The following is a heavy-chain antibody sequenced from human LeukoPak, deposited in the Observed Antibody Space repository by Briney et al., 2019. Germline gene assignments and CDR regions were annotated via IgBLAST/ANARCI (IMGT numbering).Heavy chain of an antibody. D-gene: IGHD3-3*01. J-gene: IGHJ4*02. V-gene: IGHV4-59*12. Sequence: SETLSLTCTVSGGSISSYYWSWIRQPPGKGLEWIGYIYYSGSTNYNPSLKSRVTISVDTSKNQFSLKLSSVTAADTAVYYCARESTLLVEGFLEWNWGQGTLVTVSS. CDR1: GGSISSYY. CDR3: ARESTLLVEGFLEWN. CDR2: IYYSGST.